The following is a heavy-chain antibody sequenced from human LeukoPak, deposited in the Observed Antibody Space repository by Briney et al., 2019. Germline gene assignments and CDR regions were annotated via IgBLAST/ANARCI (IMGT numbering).Heavy chain of an antibody. CDR3: ARRPITMVRGVPGWFDP. Sequence: GASVKVSCKASGGTFSSYAISWVRQAPGQGLEWMGGIIPIFGTANYAQKFQGRVTITADKSTSTAYMELSSLRSEDTAVYYCARRPITMVRGVPGWFDPWGQGTLVTVSS. D-gene: IGHD3-10*01. CDR1: GGTFSSYA. V-gene: IGHV1-69*06. CDR2: IIPIFGTA. J-gene: IGHJ5*02.